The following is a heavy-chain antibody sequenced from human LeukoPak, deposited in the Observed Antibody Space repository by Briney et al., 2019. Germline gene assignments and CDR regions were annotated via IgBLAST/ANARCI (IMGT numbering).Heavy chain of an antibody. V-gene: IGHV1-8*01. J-gene: IGHJ5*02. CDR1: GYTFTSYD. CDR2: MNPNSGNT. D-gene: IGHD6-19*01. CDR3: ARDPSNTSGWKTWFDT. Sequence: SVKVSCKASGYTFTSYDINWVRQATGQGLEWMGWMNPNSGNTGYAQKLQGRVTMTTDTSTTTAYMELRSLRSDDTAFYYCARDPSNTSGWKTWFDTWGQGTLVTVSS.